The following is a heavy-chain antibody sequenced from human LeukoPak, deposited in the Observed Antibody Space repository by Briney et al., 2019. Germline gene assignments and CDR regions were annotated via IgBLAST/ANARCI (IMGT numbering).Heavy chain of an antibody. CDR2: IYWDDDK. J-gene: IGHJ5*02. V-gene: IGHV2-5*02. CDR3: AHSLGIAAAGTRDWFDP. Sequence: SGPTLVNPTQTLTLTCTYSGFSRSTRGVGVGWIRQPPGKALEWLALIYWDDDKRYSPSLKSRLTITKDTSKNQVVLTMTNMDPVDTATYYCAHSLGIAAAGTRDWFDPWGQGTLVTVSS. D-gene: IGHD6-13*01. CDR1: GFSRSTRGVG.